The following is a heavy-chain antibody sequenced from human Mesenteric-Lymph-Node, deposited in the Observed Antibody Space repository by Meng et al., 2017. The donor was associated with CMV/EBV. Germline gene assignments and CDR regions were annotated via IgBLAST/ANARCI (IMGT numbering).Heavy chain of an antibody. D-gene: IGHD4-23*01. CDR3: ARGGGVLNYYYYGMDV. J-gene: IGHJ6*02. Sequence: SETLSLTCTVSGYSISSVHYWGWIWQPPGKGLEWIGGISHSGSTFYNPSRQSRVTISVDTSKNQFSLKVSSVTAADTAVYYCARGGGVLNYYYYGMDVWGQGTTVTVSS. CDR1: GYSISSVHY. CDR2: ISHSGST. V-gene: IGHV4-38-2*02.